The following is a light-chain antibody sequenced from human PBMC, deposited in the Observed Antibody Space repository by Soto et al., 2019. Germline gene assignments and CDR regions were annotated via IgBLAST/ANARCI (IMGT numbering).Light chain of an antibody. Sequence: DIQMTQSPSTLSASVGYRFTITCRASQSISTWLAWYQQKPGKAPKLLIYRASSLESGVPSRFSGSGSETEFTLTISSLQPDDFATYYCQQYNSYSWTFGEGTKVDIK. J-gene: IGKJ1*01. CDR1: QSISTW. V-gene: IGKV1-5*03. CDR3: QQYNSYSWT. CDR2: RAS.